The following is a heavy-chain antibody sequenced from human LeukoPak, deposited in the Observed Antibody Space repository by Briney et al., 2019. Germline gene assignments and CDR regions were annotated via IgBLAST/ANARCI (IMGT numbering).Heavy chain of an antibody. CDR1: GFTFNNAW. Sequence: GGSLRLSCAASGFTFNNAWMNWIRQVPGRGPEWVANVNRDGSETYYLDSVKGRFTISKDNAKNSLYLQMNSLRAEDTALYHCARNNGMDVWGQGTTVIVSS. CDR3: ARNNGMDV. V-gene: IGHV3-7*03. CDR2: VNRDGSET. J-gene: IGHJ6*02.